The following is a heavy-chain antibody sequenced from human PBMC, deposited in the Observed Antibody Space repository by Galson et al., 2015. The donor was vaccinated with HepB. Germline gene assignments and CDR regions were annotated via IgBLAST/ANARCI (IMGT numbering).Heavy chain of an antibody. CDR1: GGTFSSFA. CDR3: ARLAMVRGEG. D-gene: IGHD3-10*01. CDR2: IIPPFGTP. J-gene: IGHJ4*02. Sequence: SVKVSCKASGGTFSSFAISWVRQAPGQGLEWMGGIIPPFGTPNYAQKFQGRVTITTDKSTCTAYMELSSLRSEDTAVYYCARLAMVRGEGWGQGTLVTVSS. V-gene: IGHV1-69*05.